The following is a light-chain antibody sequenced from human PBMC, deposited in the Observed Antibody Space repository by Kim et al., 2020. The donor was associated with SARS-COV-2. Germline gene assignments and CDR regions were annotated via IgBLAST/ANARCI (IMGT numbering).Light chain of an antibody. CDR1: NIGSKS. CDR3: QVWDSSSDHPRV. J-gene: IGLJ2*01. Sequence: PGKTARMTCGGNNIGSKSVLWYQQKPGQAAVLVIYYDSDRPSGIPERFSGSNSGDTATLTISRVEAGDEADYYCQVWDSSSDHPRVFGGGTKLTVL. CDR2: YDS. V-gene: IGLV3-21*04.